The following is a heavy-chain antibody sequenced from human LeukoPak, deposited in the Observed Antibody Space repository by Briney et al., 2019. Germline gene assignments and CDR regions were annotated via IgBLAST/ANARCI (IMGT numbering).Heavy chain of an antibody. Sequence: SVKVSCKASGGTFSSYAISWVRQAPGQGLEWMGGIIPIFGTANYAQKFQGRVTITADESTSTAYMELSSLRSEDTAVYYCARDLGEYCSGGSCYRPDFIHYYYYYMDVWGKGTTVTISS. CDR3: ARDLGEYCSGGSCYRPDFIHYYYYYMDV. V-gene: IGHV1-69*01. J-gene: IGHJ6*03. D-gene: IGHD2-15*01. CDR1: GGTFSSYA. CDR2: IIPIFGTA.